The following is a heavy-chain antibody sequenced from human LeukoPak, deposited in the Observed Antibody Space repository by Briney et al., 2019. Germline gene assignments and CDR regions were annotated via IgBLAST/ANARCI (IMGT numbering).Heavy chain of an antibody. J-gene: IGHJ4*02. CDR3: ARGPPAYYYDSSGYYGEYYFDY. V-gene: IGHV3-7*03. CDR2: IKQDGSEK. D-gene: IGHD3-22*01. Sequence: GGSLRLSCAASGFTFSSYWMSWVRQAPGKGLEWVANIKQDGSEKYHVDSVKGRFTISRDNAKNSLYLQMNSLRAEDTAVYYCARGPPAYYYDSSGYYGEYYFDYWGQGTLVTVSS. CDR1: GFTFSSYW.